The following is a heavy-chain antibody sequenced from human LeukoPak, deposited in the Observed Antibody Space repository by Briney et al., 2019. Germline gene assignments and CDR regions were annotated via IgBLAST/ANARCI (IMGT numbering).Heavy chain of an antibody. CDR3: ARHTAGVDI. Sequence: GGSLRLSCAASGFTFSSYAMSWVRQAPGKGLEWVSAITGSGDSTYYTDSVKGRFTISRDNSKNTLYLQMNSLRADDTAVYYCARHTAGVDIWGQGTMVTVSS. D-gene: IGHD3-10*01. CDR1: GFTFSSYA. CDR2: ITGSGDST. V-gene: IGHV3-23*01. J-gene: IGHJ3*02.